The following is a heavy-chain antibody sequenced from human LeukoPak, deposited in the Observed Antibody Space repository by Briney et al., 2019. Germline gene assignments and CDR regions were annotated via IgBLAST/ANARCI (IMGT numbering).Heavy chain of an antibody. CDR3: ARARERSYFDY. CDR2: IYHSGST. Sequence: SETLSLTCTVSGYSISSGYYWGWIRQPPGKGLEWIGSIYHSGSTYYNPSLKSRVTISVDTSKNQFSLKPSSVTAADTAVYYCARARERSYFDYWGQGTLVTVSS. D-gene: IGHD5-24*01. V-gene: IGHV4-38-2*02. J-gene: IGHJ4*02. CDR1: GYSISSGYY.